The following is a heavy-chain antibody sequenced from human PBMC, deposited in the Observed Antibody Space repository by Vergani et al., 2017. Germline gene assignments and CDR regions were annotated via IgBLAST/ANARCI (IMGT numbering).Heavy chain of an antibody. Sequence: EVQLVESGGGLVKPGGSLRLSCAASGFTFSSYSMNWVRQAPGKGLEWVSSISSSSSYIYYADSVKGRFTISRDNAKNSRYLQMNSLRAEDTAVYYCARDLSPYYDYVWGSYRYTAGFDYWGQGTLVTVSS. J-gene: IGHJ4*02. CDR2: ISSSSSYI. V-gene: IGHV3-21*01. D-gene: IGHD3-16*02. CDR1: GFTFSSYS. CDR3: ARDLSPYYDYVWGSYRYTAGFDY.